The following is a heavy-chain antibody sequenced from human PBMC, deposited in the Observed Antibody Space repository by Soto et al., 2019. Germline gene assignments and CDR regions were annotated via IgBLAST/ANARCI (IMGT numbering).Heavy chain of an antibody. CDR3: AKTLWDRLRSFLGY. V-gene: IGHV3-23*01. D-gene: IGHD4-17*01. Sequence: GGSLRLSCAASGFTFSSYAMSWVRQAPGKGLEWVSAISGSGGSTYYADSVKGRFTISRDNSKNTLYLQMNSLRAEDTAVYYCAKTLWDRLRSFLGYWGQGTLVTVSS. J-gene: IGHJ4*02. CDR2: ISGSGGST. CDR1: GFTFSSYA.